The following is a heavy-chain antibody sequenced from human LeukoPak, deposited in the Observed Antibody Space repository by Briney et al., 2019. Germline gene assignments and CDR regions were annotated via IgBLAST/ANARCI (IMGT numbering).Heavy chain of an antibody. CDR1: GYTFTSYD. J-gene: IGHJ4*02. CDR3: SVGGWYGIGFDY. Sequence: ASVKVSCKASGYTFTSYDINWVRQATGQGLEWMGWMNPNSGNTGYAQKFQGRVTMTRNTSISTAYMELSSPRSEDTAVYYCSVGGWYGIGFDYWGQGTLVTVSS. D-gene: IGHD6-19*01. V-gene: IGHV1-8*01. CDR2: MNPNSGNT.